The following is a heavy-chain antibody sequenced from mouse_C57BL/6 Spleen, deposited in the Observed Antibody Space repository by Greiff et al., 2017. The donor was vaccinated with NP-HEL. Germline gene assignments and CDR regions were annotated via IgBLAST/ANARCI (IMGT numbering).Heavy chain of an antibody. CDR2: ISYSGST. J-gene: IGHJ1*03. V-gene: IGHV3-8*01. CDR1: GYSITSDY. CDR3: ARGASYGSSYGSYWYFDV. Sequence: DVKLQESGPGLAKPSQTLSLTCSVTGYSITSDYWNWIRKFPGNKLEYMGYISYSGSTYYNPSLKSRISITRDTSKNQYYLQLNSVTTEDTATYYCARGASYGSSYGSYWYFDVWGTGTTVTVSS. D-gene: IGHD1-1*01.